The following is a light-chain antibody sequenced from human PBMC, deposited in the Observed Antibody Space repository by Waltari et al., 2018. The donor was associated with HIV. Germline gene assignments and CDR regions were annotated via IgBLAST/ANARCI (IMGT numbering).Light chain of an antibody. CDR1: SSNLGRNY. V-gene: IGLV1-47*01. CDR2: RNN. Sequence: QSVLTQPPSASGPPGQRVTIPCSGSSSNLGRNYVYWYQQLPGTAPKLLIFRNNQRPSGVPDRFSGSKSGTSASLAISGLRSEDEAEYYCAAWDDSLSGYVFGTGTKVTVL. J-gene: IGLJ1*01. CDR3: AAWDDSLSGYV.